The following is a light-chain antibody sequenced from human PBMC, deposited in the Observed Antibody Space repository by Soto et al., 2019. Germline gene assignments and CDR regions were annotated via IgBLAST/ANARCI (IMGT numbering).Light chain of an antibody. Sequence: DIVLTQSPGILSLSPGERATLACRASQSISSDHLAWYQQRPGQSHRLLIYGASSRTTGVPDRFSGSGSGTDFTLTISRLEPEEFAVYYCQHYRSAPFTVGPGNKVDIK. CDR2: GAS. J-gene: IGKJ3*01. CDR1: QSISSDH. V-gene: IGKV3-20*01. CDR3: QHYRSAPFT.